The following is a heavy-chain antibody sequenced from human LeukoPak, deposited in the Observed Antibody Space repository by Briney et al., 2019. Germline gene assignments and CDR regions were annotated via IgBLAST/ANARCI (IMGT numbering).Heavy chain of an antibody. D-gene: IGHD1-26*01. CDR1: GGSVSSGSYY. CDR2: IYYIGST. CDR3: ARHGSYSLAF. V-gene: IGHV4-61*01. J-gene: IGHJ4*02. Sequence: SETLSLTCTVSGGSVSSGSYYWSWIRQPPGKGLEWIGQIYYIGSTNYNPSLESRVIMSLDKSTNQLSLRFNSVTAADTAVYYCARHGSYSLAFWGQGALVTVSS.